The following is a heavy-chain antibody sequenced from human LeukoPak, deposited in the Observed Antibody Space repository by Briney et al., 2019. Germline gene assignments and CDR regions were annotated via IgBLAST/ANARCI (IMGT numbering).Heavy chain of an antibody. V-gene: IGHV3-30*04. CDR3: ARDSQDIVVVVAATLRIGYFDY. J-gene: IGHJ4*02. Sequence: GGSLRLSCAASGFTFSSYAMHWVRQAPGKGLEWVAVISYDGSNKYYADSVKGRFTISRDNSKNTLYLQMNSLGAEDTAVYYCARDSQDIVVVVAATLRIGYFDYWGQGTLVTVSS. CDR2: ISYDGSNK. D-gene: IGHD2-15*01. CDR1: GFTFSSYA.